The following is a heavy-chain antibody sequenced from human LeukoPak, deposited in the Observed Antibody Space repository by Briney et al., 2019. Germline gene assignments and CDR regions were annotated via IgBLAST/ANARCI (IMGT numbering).Heavy chain of an antibody. V-gene: IGHV3-20*04. J-gene: IGHJ4*02. CDR1: GSTLDDYG. CDR3: ARRGVRGVITFDY. Sequence: GGSLTLACATSGSTLDDYGMSWVRQAPGKGLEWVSGINWNGGSTGYADSVKGRFTISRDNAKNSLYLQMNSLRAEDTALYYCARRGVRGVITFDYWVQGTLVTVSS. D-gene: IGHD3-10*01. CDR2: INWNGGST.